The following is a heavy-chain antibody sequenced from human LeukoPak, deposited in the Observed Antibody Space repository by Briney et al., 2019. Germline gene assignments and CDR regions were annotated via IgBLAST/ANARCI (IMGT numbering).Heavy chain of an antibody. D-gene: IGHD3-16*01. CDR1: GFTFSGYS. J-gene: IGHJ6*04. V-gene: IGHV3-21*01. CDR3: AKSTRAVMAMMDV. Sequence: GGSLRLSCAASGFTFSGYSMNWVRQAPGKGLEWVSSISSRSTYIYHADSVKGRFTISRDNAKNSLFPQMNSLRAEDTAVYFCAKSTRAVMAMMDVWGKGTTVTVSS. CDR2: ISSRSTYI.